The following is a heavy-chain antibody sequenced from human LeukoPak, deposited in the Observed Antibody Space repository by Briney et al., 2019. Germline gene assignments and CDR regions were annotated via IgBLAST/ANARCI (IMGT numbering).Heavy chain of an antibody. V-gene: IGHV3-21*01. J-gene: IGHJ4*02. Sequence: GGSLRLSCAASGFTFSSYSMNWVRQAPGKGLEWVSSISSSSSYIYYADSVKGRFTISRDNAKNSLYLQMDSLRAEDTAVYYCARVGSLDYFDYWGQGTLVTVSS. CDR1: GFTFSSYS. D-gene: IGHD6-13*01. CDR2: ISSSSSYI. CDR3: ARVGSLDYFDY.